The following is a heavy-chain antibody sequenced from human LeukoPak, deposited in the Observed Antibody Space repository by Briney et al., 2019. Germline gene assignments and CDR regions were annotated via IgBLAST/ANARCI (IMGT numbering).Heavy chain of an antibody. Sequence: SETLSLTCTVSGGSISSYYWSWIRQPPGKGLEWIGYIYYSGSTNYNPSLKSRVTISVDTSKNQFSLKLSSVTAADTAVYYCARGGGSGTYYYYMDVWGKGTTVTISS. V-gene: IGHV4-59*01. CDR2: IYYSGST. CDR1: GGSISSYY. CDR3: ARGGGSGTYYYYMDV. D-gene: IGHD6-19*01. J-gene: IGHJ6*03.